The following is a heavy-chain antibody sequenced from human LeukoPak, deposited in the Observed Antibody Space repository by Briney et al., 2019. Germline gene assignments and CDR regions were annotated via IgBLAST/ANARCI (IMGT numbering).Heavy chain of an antibody. D-gene: IGHD3-10*01. Sequence: PSETLSLTCAVYGGSLSGYYWGWIRQPPGKGLEWIGEIHHGGRTKYHPALKSRVTISVDTPNNQFSLKLSSMTAADTAVYYCARHGDWYFALWGPGTLVTVSS. J-gene: IGHJ2*01. CDR3: ARHGDWYFAL. CDR1: GGSLSGYY. CDR2: IHHGGRT. V-gene: IGHV4-34*01.